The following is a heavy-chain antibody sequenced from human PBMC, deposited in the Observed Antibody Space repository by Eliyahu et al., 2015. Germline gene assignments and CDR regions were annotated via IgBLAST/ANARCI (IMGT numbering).Heavy chain of an antibody. V-gene: IGHV3-21*01. J-gene: IGHJ4*02. CDR1: EFTFSSYS. CDR2: ITSSSSYI. Sequence: EVQLVESGGGLVKPGGSLRLSCAASEFTFSSYSMNWVRQAPGKGLEWVSSITSSSSYIYYADSVKGRFIISRDNAKNSLYLQMSSLRAEDTAVYYCARENHIYDILTGYYNYYFDYWGQGTLVTVSS. CDR3: ARENHIYDILTGYYNYYFDY. D-gene: IGHD3-9*01.